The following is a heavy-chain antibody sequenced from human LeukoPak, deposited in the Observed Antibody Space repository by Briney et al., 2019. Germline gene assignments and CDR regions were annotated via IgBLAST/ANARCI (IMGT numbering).Heavy chain of an antibody. CDR2: ISGSGGST. CDR1: GFTFSSYA. Sequence: PGGSLRLSCAASGFTFSSYAMSWVRQAPGKGLEWVSAISGSGGSTYYADSVKGRFTISRDSSTNTLYLQMNSLRAEDTAIYYCAKEKSSSWYSYYFDYWGQGTLVTVSS. J-gene: IGHJ4*02. CDR3: AKEKSSSWYSYYFDY. V-gene: IGHV3-23*01. D-gene: IGHD6-13*01.